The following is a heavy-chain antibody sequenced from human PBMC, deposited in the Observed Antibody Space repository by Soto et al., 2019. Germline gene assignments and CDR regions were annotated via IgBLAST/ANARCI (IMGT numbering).Heavy chain of an antibody. CDR1: GFTFSSYA. Sequence: EVQLVESGGGLVQPGGSLRLSCAASGFTFSSYAMHWVRQAPGKGLEYVSVINSNGGSTDYANSVKGRFTISRDNSKNTLYLQMGSLRAEDMAVYYWARTSGYAFDYWGRGTLVTVSS. V-gene: IGHV3-64*01. CDR3: ARTSGYAFDY. J-gene: IGHJ4*02. D-gene: IGHD5-12*01. CDR2: INSNGGST.